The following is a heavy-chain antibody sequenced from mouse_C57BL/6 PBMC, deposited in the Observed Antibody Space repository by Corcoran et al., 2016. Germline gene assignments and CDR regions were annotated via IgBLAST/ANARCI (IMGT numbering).Heavy chain of an antibody. D-gene: IGHD1-1*01. CDR2: INTYSGVP. Sequence: QIQLVQSGPELKKPGETVKISCKASGYTFTTYGMSWVKQAPGKGLKWMGWINTYSGVPTYADDFKGRFAFSLETSASTAYLQINKLKNEDTATYFCARPFITTGAHWYFDVWGTGTTFTVSS. CDR1: GYTFTTYG. CDR3: ARPFITTGAHWYFDV. J-gene: IGHJ1*03. V-gene: IGHV9-3*01.